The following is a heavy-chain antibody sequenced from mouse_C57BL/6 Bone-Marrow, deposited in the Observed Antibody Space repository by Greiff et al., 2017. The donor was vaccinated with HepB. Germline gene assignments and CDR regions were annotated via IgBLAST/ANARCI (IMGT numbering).Heavy chain of an antibody. J-gene: IGHJ2*01. D-gene: IGHD1-1*01. CDR1: GYTFTDYY. Sequence: QVQLQQSGAELVRPGASVKLSCKASGYTFTDYYINWVKQRPGQGLEWIARIYPGSGNTYYNEKFKSKATLTVDKSSSTAYMQLSSLTSEDSAVYYCASLTTVVAYYFDYWGQGTTLTVSS. V-gene: IGHV1-76*01. CDR3: ASLTTVVAYYFDY. CDR2: IYPGSGNT.